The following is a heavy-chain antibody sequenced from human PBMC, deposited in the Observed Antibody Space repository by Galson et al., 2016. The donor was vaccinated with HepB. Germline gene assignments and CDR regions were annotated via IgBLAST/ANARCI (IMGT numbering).Heavy chain of an antibody. CDR3: ARGIAVITYAFDI. CDR2: IYSGGTT. J-gene: IGHJ3*02. Sequence: SLRLSCAASGFIVSTNYMSWVRQAPGKGLEWVSVIYSGGTTYYADAVKGRFTISRDDSKNTVCLQMNSLRAEDTAVYYCARGIAVITYAFDIWGQGTMVTVSS. CDR1: GFIVSTNY. D-gene: IGHD3-16*01. V-gene: IGHV3-53*01.